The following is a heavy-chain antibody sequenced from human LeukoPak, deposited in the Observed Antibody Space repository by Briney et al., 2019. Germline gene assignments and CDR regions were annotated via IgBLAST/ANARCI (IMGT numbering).Heavy chain of an antibody. CDR3: ARGLRGWYRS. J-gene: IGHJ5*02. D-gene: IGHD6-19*01. Sequence: NPSETLSLTCAVYGGSFSGYYWSWIRQPPGKGLEWIGEINHSGSTNYNPSLKSRVTISVDTSKNQFSLKLSSVTAADTAVYYCARGLRGWYRSWGQGTLVTVSS. CDR2: INHSGST. V-gene: IGHV4-34*01. CDR1: GGSFSGYY.